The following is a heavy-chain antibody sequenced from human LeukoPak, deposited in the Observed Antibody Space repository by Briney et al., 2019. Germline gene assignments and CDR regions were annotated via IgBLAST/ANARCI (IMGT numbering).Heavy chain of an antibody. CDR1: GYIFTSYW. Sequence: GESLKISCKVSGYIFTSYWIGWGRQMPGKGLEWMGIIYPGDSDTRYSPSFQGQVTISADKSISTAYLQWSSLKASDTAMYYCARQPAAAGRIDYWGQGTPVTVSS. CDR2: IYPGDSDT. CDR3: ARQPAAAGRIDY. D-gene: IGHD6-13*01. J-gene: IGHJ4*02. V-gene: IGHV5-51*01.